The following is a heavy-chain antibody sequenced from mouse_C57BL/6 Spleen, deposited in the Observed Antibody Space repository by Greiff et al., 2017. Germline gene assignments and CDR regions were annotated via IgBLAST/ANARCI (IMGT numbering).Heavy chain of an antibody. CDR1: GYAFSSYW. D-gene: IGHD2-12*01. V-gene: IGHV1-80*01. J-gene: IGHJ4*01. CDR3: ARYCDYTHYAMDY. CDR2: IYPGDGNT. Sequence: VQLQQSGAELVKPGASVKISCKASGYAFSSYWMNWVKQRPGKGLEWIGQIYPGDGNTNYNEKFKGKATLTADKSSSTAYMQLSSLTSEDAAVYFCARYCDYTHYAMDYGGQGTSVTVSS.